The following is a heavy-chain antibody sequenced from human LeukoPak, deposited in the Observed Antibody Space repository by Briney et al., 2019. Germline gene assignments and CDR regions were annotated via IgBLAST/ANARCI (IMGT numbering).Heavy chain of an antibody. CDR1: GGSFSGYY. J-gene: IGHJ6*02. CDR2: INHSGST. V-gene: IGHV4-34*01. Sequence: SETLSLTCAVYGGSFSGYYWSWIRQPPKKGLEWIGEINHSGSTNYNPSLKSRVTISVDTSKNQFSLKVRSVTAADTAVYYCARGHVGSYAYYYYYGMDVWGQGTTVTVS. CDR3: ARGHVGSYAYYYYYGMDV. D-gene: IGHD2-8*01.